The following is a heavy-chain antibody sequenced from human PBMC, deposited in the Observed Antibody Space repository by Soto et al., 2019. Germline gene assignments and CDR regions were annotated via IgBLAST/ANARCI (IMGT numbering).Heavy chain of an antibody. V-gene: IGHV4-4*02. J-gene: IGHJ6*02. CDR3: ARDGDSYGYSGYV. CDR2: IYHSGST. Sequence: PSETLSLTCAVSGGSISSSNWWSWVRQPPGKGLEWIGEIYHSGSTNYNPSLKSRVTISVDKSKNQFSLKLSSVTAADTAVYYCARDGDSYGYSGYVWGQGTTVNVSS. D-gene: IGHD5-18*01. CDR1: GGSISSSNW.